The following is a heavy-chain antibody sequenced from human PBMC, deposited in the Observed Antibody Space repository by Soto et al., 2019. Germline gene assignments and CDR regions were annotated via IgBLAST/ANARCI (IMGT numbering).Heavy chain of an antibody. Sequence: ASETLSLTCTVSGVSITTTSYYWGWIRQPPGKGLEWIGSVYFSGTTYYNPSLKSRVTISVDTSKNHFSLRLSSVTAADTAIYYCARHGSYWGQGTLVTVYS. J-gene: IGHJ4*02. CDR3: ARHGSY. CDR2: VYFSGTT. V-gene: IGHV4-39*01. CDR1: GVSITTTSYY.